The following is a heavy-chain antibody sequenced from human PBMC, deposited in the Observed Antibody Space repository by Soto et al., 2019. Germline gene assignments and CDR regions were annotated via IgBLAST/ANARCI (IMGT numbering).Heavy chain of an antibody. CDR2: ISSSGGRT. CDR3: AEALTTVTPSTFRGYFDY. D-gene: IGHD4-17*01. Sequence: GGSLRLSCGASGFTFSNYGMSWVRQAPGKGLEWVSAISSSGGRTYYADSVKGRFTISRDDSKNTLYLQMKSLRAEDTAVYFCAEALTTVTPSTFRGYFDYWGQGTLVTVSS. CDR1: GFTFSNYG. V-gene: IGHV3-23*01. J-gene: IGHJ4*02.